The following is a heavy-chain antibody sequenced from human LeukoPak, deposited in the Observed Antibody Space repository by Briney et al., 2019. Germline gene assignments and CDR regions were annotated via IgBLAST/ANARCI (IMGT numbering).Heavy chain of an antibody. CDR1: GGSINGYY. CDR3: ARGGYYDGSGYFDYKYDY. V-gene: IGHV4-59*01. CDR2: IYYSGGT. D-gene: IGHD3-22*01. J-gene: IGHJ4*02. Sequence: PSETLSLTCTVCGGSINGYYWSWIRQPPGKGLEWIGYIYYSGGTNYSPSLKSRLTISLDTSKNQFSLKLSSVTAADTAVYYCARGGYYDGSGYFDYKYDYWGQGTLVTVSS.